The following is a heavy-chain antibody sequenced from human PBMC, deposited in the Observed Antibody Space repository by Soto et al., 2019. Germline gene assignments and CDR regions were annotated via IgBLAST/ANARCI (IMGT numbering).Heavy chain of an antibody. CDR1: GGSLSGVY. Sequence: SETLSLTCVVYGGSLSGVYWTWIRQPPGKGLEWIGEVNHSGSTNYSPSLESRVTISLDTSNNQFSLKLSSVTAADTAVYYCARGPGYSYGYSVYYYYYGMDVWGQGTTVTVSS. V-gene: IGHV4-34*01. CDR2: VNHSGST. J-gene: IGHJ6*02. CDR3: ARGPGYSYGYSVYYYYYGMDV. D-gene: IGHD5-18*01.